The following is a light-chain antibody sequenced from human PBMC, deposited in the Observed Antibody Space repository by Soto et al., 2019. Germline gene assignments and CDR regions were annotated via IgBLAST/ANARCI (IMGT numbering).Light chain of an antibody. CDR1: QGISTY. J-gene: IGKJ5*01. CDR2: AAS. Sequence: DIQMTQSPSSLSASVGDRVTITCRASQGISTYLNWYLQKPGKAPKLLIYAASTLQPGVPSRFSGSGSGTDFTLTINSLQPDDIATYYCQNYDSAPITFGQGTRREIK. CDR3: QNYDSAPIT. V-gene: IGKV1-27*01.